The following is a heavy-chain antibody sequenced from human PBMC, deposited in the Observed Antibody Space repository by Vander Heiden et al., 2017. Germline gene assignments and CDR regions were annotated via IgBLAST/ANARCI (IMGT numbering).Heavy chain of an antibody. D-gene: IGHD3-10*01. CDR2: FDPEDGET. CDR1: GYTLTELS. Sequence: QVQLVQSGAEVKKPGASVKVSCKVSGYTLTELSMHWVRQAPGKGLEWMGGFDPEDGETIYAQKFQGRVTMTEDTSTDTAYMELSSLRSEDTAVYYCATFSSGSYYNLGYNWFDPWGQGTLVTVSS. CDR3: ATFSSGSYYNLGYNWFDP. V-gene: IGHV1-24*01. J-gene: IGHJ5*02.